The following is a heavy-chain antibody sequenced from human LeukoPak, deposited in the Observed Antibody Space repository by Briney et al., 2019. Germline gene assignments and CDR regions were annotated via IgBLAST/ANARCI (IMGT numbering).Heavy chain of an antibody. CDR3: ASGLELDY. CDR1: GFNFNNYW. J-gene: IGHJ4*02. CDR2: IKQDGSEK. Sequence: PGGSLRLSCAASGFNFNNYWMSWLRQAPGKGLEWVANIKQDGSEKNYVDSVKGRFTISRDNAKNSLYLQMNSLRAEDTAVYYCASGLELDYWGQGTLVTVSS. V-gene: IGHV3-7*03.